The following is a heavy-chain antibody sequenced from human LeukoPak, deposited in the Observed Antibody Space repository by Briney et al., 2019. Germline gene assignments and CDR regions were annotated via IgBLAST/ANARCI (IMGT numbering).Heavy chain of an antibody. CDR3: ARPLFCAFDNCGYWLDP. Sequence: AASVKVSCKTSGYTFTKYLIHWVRQAPGQGLEWVGTINPNGDATNYAPRLQGRLTLTQDTSTSTVYMELRGLTPDDTAVYYCARPLFCAFDNCGYWLDPWGPGTLVTVSS. V-gene: IGHV1-46*01. J-gene: IGHJ5*02. D-gene: IGHD1-20*01. CDR1: GYTFTKYL. CDR2: INPNGDAT.